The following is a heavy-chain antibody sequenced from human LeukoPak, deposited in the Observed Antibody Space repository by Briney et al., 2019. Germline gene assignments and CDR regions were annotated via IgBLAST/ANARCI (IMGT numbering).Heavy chain of an antibody. V-gene: IGHV1-2*02. J-gene: IGHJ5*02. CDR3: ARSNPLIPINLNWFDP. CDR2: INPNSGGT. CDR1: GYTFTGYY. Sequence: ASVKVSCKASGYTFTGYYMHWVRQAPGQGLEWMGWINPNSGGTNYAQKFQGRVTMTRDTSISTAYMGLSRLRSDDTAVYYCARSNPLIPINLNWFDPWGQGTLVTVSS. D-gene: IGHD2-8*01.